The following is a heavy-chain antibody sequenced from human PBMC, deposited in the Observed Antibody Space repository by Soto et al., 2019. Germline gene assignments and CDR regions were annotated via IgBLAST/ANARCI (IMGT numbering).Heavy chain of an antibody. Sequence: GGSLRLSCAASGFTFDDYGMSWVRQAPGKGLEWVSGINWNGGSTGYADSVKGRFTISRDNAKNSLYLQMNSLRAEDTALYHCARDQYCSSTSCYAGPDGNAPFAEFDPCGQGTLVTVSS. CDR2: INWNGGST. CDR1: GFTFDDYG. D-gene: IGHD2-2*01. J-gene: IGHJ5*02. V-gene: IGHV3-20*01. CDR3: ARDQYCSSTSCYAGPDGNAPFAEFDP.